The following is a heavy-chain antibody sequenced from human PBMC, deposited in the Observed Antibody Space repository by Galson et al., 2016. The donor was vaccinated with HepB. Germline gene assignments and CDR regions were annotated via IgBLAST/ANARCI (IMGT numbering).Heavy chain of an antibody. Sequence: SLRLSCAASGFTFSTYGMHWVRQAPGQGLEWVAVISYDGSNKYYADSVKGRFTISRDNSKNTLYLQMNSLRAEDTAVYYCAKDHAFLGLYFYGMDVWGQGTTVTASS. D-gene: IGHD3-9*01. CDR3: AKDHAFLGLYFYGMDV. J-gene: IGHJ6*02. V-gene: IGHV3-30*18. CDR2: ISYDGSNK. CDR1: GFTFSTYG.